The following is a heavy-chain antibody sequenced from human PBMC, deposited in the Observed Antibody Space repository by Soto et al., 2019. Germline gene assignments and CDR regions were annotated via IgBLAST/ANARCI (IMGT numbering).Heavy chain of an antibody. Sequence: PGGSLRLSCAASGLTFSSYGMHWVRQAPGKGLEWVAVISYDGSNKYYADSVKGRFTISRDNSKNTLYLQMNSLRAEDTAVYYCAKDERFGDYGMDVWGQGTTVTVSS. CDR1: GLTFSSYG. CDR2: ISYDGSNK. J-gene: IGHJ6*02. V-gene: IGHV3-30*18. D-gene: IGHD3-10*01. CDR3: AKDERFGDYGMDV.